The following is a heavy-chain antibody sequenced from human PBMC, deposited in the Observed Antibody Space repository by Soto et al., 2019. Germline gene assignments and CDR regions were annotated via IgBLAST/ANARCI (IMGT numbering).Heavy chain of an antibody. V-gene: IGHV3-23*01. J-gene: IGHJ4*02. D-gene: IGHD4-17*01. CDR1: GFTFSSYA. CDR3: AKGYYGDYNYFDY. CDR2: ISGSGGNT. Sequence: EVQLLESGGGLVQPGGSLRLSCAASGFTFSSYAMSWVRQAPGKGLEWVSAISGSGGNTYYADSVKGRFTISRDNSKNTLYLQMNSLRAEDTAVYYCAKGYYGDYNYFDYWGQGTLVTVSS.